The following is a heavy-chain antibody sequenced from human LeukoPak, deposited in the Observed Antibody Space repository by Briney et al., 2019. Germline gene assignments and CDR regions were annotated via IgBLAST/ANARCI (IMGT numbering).Heavy chain of an antibody. CDR2: ISGSGSTI. V-gene: IGHV3-48*01. Sequence: GGSLRLSCAASGFTFSTYSMNWVRQAPGKGLEWVSYISGSGSTIYYADSVKGRFTISRDAAKNSLYLQMNSLRAEDTAVYYCAREPSLGSTILRGVRIYYGMDVWGQGTTVTVSS. CDR1: GFTFSTYS. J-gene: IGHJ6*02. D-gene: IGHD3-10*01. CDR3: AREPSLGSTILRGVRIYYGMDV.